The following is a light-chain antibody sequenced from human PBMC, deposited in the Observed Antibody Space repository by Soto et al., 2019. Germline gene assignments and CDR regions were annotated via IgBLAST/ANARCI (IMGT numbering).Light chain of an antibody. V-gene: IGKV3D-20*02. CDR2: GAS. J-gene: IGKJ4*01. Sequence: EMVMTQSPATLSMSPGERATLSFSASQSVSSSYLAWYQQKPGQAPRLLIYGASSRATGIPDRFSGSGSGTDFSLSINSLQPEDFATYYCQQLNSYRLTFGGGTKVDIK. CDR1: QSVSSSY. CDR3: QQLNSYRLT.